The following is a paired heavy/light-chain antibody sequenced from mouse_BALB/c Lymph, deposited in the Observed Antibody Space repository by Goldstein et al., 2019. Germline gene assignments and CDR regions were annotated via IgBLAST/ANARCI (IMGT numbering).Light chain of an antibody. CDR3: FQGSHVPFT. V-gene: IGKV1-117*01. CDR1: QNIVHSNGNTY. Sequence: DVLLTQTPLSLPVSLGDQASISCRSSQNIVHSNGNTYLEWYLQKPGQSPKLLIYKVSNRFSGVPDRFSGSGSGTDFTLKISRVEAEDLGVYYCFQGSHVPFTFGSGTKLEIK. CDR2: KVS. J-gene: IGKJ4*01.
Heavy chain of an antibody. CDR2: ISSGGSYT. J-gene: IGHJ2*01. CDR3: AKEGGTSLYFDY. D-gene: IGHD2-14*01. V-gene: IGHV5-9-3*01. Sequence: EVQLVESGGGLVKPGGSLKLSCAASGFTFSNYAMSWVRQTPEKRLEWVATISSGGSYTYYPDSVKGRFTISRDNAKNTLYLQMSSLRSEDTAMYYCAKEGGTSLYFDYWGQGTTLTVSS. CDR1: GFTFSNYA.